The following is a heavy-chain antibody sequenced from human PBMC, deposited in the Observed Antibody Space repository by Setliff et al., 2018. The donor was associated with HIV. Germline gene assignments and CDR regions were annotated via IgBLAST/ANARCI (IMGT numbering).Heavy chain of an antibody. Sequence: ASVKVSCKASGYTFTNYGITWVRQAPGHGLEWMGWVGAKNDNTNYARQFQGRVTMTTDTSTNTVYMELRSLTSDDTAVYYCARPAATWDFDYWGQGTLVTSPQ. CDR2: VGAKNDNT. V-gene: IGHV1-18*01. D-gene: IGHD2-2*01. CDR1: GYTFTNYG. CDR3: ARPAATWDFDY. J-gene: IGHJ4*02.